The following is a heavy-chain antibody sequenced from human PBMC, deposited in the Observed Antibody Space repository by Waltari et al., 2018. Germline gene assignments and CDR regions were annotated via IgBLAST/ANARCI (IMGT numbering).Heavy chain of an antibody. J-gene: IGHJ4*02. Sequence: EVQLVESGGGLVQPAGSLSLAGSASGFTASRNYMRWVRPAPGKGLEWVSVIYSGGSRYDADSVEGRFTISRDNSKSTLYLQMNSLRAEDTAVYYCARGRPGWNFDYWGQGTLVTVSS. CDR1: GFTASRNY. V-gene: IGHV3-66*01. CDR3: ARGRPGWNFDY. CDR2: IYSGGSR. D-gene: IGHD6-19*01.